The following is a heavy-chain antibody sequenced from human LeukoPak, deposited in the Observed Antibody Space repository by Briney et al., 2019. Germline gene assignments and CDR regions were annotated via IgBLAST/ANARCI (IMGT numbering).Heavy chain of an antibody. J-gene: IGHJ4*02. Sequence: GASLRIYCKGSGYSFTNYWITWVRQMPGKGLECVGKIDPSDSYTNYSPSFQGHVTISADKSINTAYLQWSSLEASDTAIYFCARHLGGYTHSDYWGQGTLVTVSS. V-gene: IGHV5-10-1*01. D-gene: IGHD3-22*01. CDR1: GYSFTNYW. CDR2: IDPSDSYT. CDR3: ARHLGGYTHSDY.